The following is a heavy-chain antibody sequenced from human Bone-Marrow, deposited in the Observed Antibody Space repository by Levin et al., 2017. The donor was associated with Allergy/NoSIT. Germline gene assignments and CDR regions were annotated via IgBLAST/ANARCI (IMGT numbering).Heavy chain of an antibody. V-gene: IGHV4-34*01. CDR3: ARELGYCVSTSCYGGTFDY. CDR2: INHSGST. CDR1: GGSFSGYY. Sequence: TGGSLRLSCAVYGGSFSGYYWSWIRQPPGKGLEWIGEINHSGSTNYNPSLKSRVTISVDTSKNQLSLKLSSVTAADTAVYYCARELGYCVSTSCYGGTFDYWSQGTLVTVSS. D-gene: IGHD2-2*01. J-gene: IGHJ4*02.